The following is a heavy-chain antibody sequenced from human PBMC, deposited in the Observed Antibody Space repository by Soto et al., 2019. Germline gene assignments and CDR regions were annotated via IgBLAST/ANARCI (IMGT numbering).Heavy chain of an antibody. CDR2: IKQDGSEK. V-gene: IGHV3-7*03. D-gene: IGHD3-22*01. J-gene: IGHJ5*02. Sequence: GGSLRLSCAASGFTFSSYWMSWVRQAPGKGLEWVANIKQDGSEKYYVDSVKGRFTISRDNAKNSLYLQMNSLRAEDTAVYYCARDQYYDSSGYQWLDPWGQGTLVTVSS. CDR3: ARDQYYDSSGYQWLDP. CDR1: GFTFSSYW.